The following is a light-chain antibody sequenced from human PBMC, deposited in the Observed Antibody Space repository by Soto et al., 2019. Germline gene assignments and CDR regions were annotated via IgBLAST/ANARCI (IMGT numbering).Light chain of an antibody. Sequence: EIVLTQSPGTLSLSPWERASLSCRASQSVTRYLAWYQQKPGQAPRLLIYDASNRATGIPARFSGSGSGTDFTLTISSLEPEDFAVYYCQQRSNWPLTFGGGTKVDIK. CDR1: QSVTRY. V-gene: IGKV3-11*01. CDR3: QQRSNWPLT. CDR2: DAS. J-gene: IGKJ4*01.